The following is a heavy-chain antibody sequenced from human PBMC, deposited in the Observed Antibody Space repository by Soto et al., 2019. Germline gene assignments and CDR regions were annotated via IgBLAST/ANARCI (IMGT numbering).Heavy chain of an antibody. Sequence: QVQLVQSGAEVKKPGASVKVSCQASGYTFTGYYIHWVRQAPGQGLEWMAWVNPNSGGTKYTQKFQGRVTMPRDTSISTAYRELSRLRSDDTAVYYCARENDAFDSWGQGTMVTVSS. CDR1: GYTFTGYY. J-gene: IGHJ3*02. CDR3: ARENDAFDS. CDR2: VNPNSGGT. V-gene: IGHV1-2*02.